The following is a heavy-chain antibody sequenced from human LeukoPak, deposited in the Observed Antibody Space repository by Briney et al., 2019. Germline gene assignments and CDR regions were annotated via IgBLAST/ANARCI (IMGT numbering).Heavy chain of an antibody. V-gene: IGHV3-48*02. J-gene: IGHJ4*02. CDR2: ISSSSSTI. Sequence: PGGSLRLSCAASGFXFSSYSISWVRQAPGKGLGWVSHISSSSSTIYYADAVKGRFTISRDNAKNSLFLQMNSLREEDTAVYYCARDGYNYGSPSFNYWGQGTLVTVSS. CDR3: ARDGYNYGSPSFNY. D-gene: IGHD5-18*01. CDR1: GFXFSSYS.